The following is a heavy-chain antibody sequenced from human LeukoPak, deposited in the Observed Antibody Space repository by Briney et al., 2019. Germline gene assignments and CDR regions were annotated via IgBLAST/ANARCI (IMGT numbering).Heavy chain of an antibody. J-gene: IGHJ5*02. Sequence: ASVKVSCKASGYTFTSYGISWVRQAPGQGLEWMGWIGPYNGDTSYTQNFQGRVTMTADTSTNTVHMDLRSLTSDDTAVYYCARDYEPTTGKNYFDPWGQGTLVTVSS. CDR2: IGPYNGDT. D-gene: IGHD1-7*01. CDR1: GYTFTSYG. CDR3: ARDYEPTTGKNYFDP. V-gene: IGHV1-18*01.